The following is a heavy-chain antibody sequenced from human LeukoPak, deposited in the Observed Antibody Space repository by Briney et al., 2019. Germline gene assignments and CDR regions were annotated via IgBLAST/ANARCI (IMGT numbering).Heavy chain of an antibody. D-gene: IGHD6-19*01. CDR3: AREILYSSGWYYFDY. Sequence: PGGSPRLSCAASGFTFSSYAMHWVRQAPGKGLEWVAVISYDGSNKYYADSVKGRFTISRDNSKNTLYLQMNSLRAEDTAVYYCAREILYSSGWYYFDYWGQGTLVTVSS. CDR1: GFTFSSYA. V-gene: IGHV3-30-3*01. J-gene: IGHJ4*02. CDR2: ISYDGSNK.